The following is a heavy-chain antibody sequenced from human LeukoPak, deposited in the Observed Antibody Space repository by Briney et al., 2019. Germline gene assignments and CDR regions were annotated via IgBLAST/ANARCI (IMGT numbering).Heavy chain of an antibody. D-gene: IGHD6-19*01. Sequence: GGSLRLSCAASGFTFSGSALHWVRQASGKGLEWVGRIRSTANGYATAYAASVKGRFTISRDDSKNTAYLQMNSLKTEDTAVYYCVTDHTPRSYSGGWRGAFDIWGQGTVVTVSS. CDR1: GFTFSGSA. CDR2: IRSTANGYAT. J-gene: IGHJ3*02. V-gene: IGHV3-73*01. CDR3: VTDHTPRSYSGGWRGAFDI.